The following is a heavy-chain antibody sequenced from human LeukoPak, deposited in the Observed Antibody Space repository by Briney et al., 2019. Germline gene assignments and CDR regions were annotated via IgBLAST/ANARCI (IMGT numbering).Heavy chain of an antibody. D-gene: IGHD4-11*01. J-gene: IGHJ5*02. Sequence: ASVKVSCKASGYTFTGYYMHWVRQAPGQGLEWMGWINPNSGGTNYAQKFQGRVTMTRDTSISTAYMELSRLRSEDTAVYYCARGHFSNYGYWFDPWGQGTLVTVSS. CDR3: ARGHFSNYGYWFDP. CDR2: INPNSGGT. CDR1: GYTFTGYY. V-gene: IGHV1-2*02.